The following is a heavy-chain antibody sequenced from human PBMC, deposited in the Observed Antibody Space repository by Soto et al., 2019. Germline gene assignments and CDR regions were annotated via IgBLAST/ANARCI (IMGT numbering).Heavy chain of an antibody. CDR2: ISGSGSST. J-gene: IGHJ4*02. Sequence: GGYQRLSCAATGFTFSRYAMSWVSKDTGKGQEWVSDISGSGSSTYYADSVKGRFTISRDNSKKRMYLQMKSLRAEDTAVYSCAKFGVSRKVSWSYYFDYWGQETLVTFSS. V-gene: IGHV3-23*01. CDR3: AKFGVSRKVSWSYYFDY. D-gene: IGHD1-26*01. CDR1: GFTFSRYA.